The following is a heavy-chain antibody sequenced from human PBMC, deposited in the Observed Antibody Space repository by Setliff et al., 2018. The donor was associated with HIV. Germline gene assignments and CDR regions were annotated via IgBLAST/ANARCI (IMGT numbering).Heavy chain of an antibody. CDR3: AKDLGCMDV. D-gene: IGHD7-27*01. J-gene: IGHJ6*02. CDR1: GFTFSSDG. CDR2: IRYDGSNK. V-gene: IGHV3-30*02. Sequence: GSLRLSCAASGFTFSSDGMHGVRQAAGKGLEWVVFIRYDGSNKYYADSVKGRFTISRDNSKNTLYLQMNSLSAEDTAVYYCAKDLGCMDVWGPGTTVTVSS.